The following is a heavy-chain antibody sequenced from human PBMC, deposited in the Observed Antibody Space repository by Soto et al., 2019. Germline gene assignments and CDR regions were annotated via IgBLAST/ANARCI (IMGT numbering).Heavy chain of an antibody. Sequence: GGSLRLSCAASGFTFSSYAMNWVRQAPGKAPEWVSGVSGSGDSTYYADSVKGRFTISRDNSKNTLYLQMNSLRAEDTATYYCAKDLFMYYYGSGSYINTFDIWGQGTKVTVSS. D-gene: IGHD3-10*01. CDR3: AKDLFMYYYGSGSYINTFDI. V-gene: IGHV3-23*01. CDR2: VSGSGDST. J-gene: IGHJ3*02. CDR1: GFTFSSYA.